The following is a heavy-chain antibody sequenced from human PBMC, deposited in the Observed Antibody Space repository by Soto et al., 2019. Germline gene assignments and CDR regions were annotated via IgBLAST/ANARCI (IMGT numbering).Heavy chain of an antibody. V-gene: IGHV4-4*07. CDR2: VQMSGTT. CDR3: AKDRSTTRWFDP. CDR1: GASVRSYH. J-gene: IGHJ5*02. Sequence: SETLSLTCAVSGASVRSYHWSWIRQAAGKGLEWIGRVQMSGTTNYNPSLKTRVTMSLDTSKNEVSLRMTSVTAADTAVYFCAKDRSTTRWFDPWGQGILVTAPQ. D-gene: IGHD1-1*01.